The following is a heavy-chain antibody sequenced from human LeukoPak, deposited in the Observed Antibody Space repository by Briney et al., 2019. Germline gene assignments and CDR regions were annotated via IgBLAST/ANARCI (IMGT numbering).Heavy chain of an antibody. CDR1: GFTFSSYT. CDR3: AKGVGFSTGWYYFEY. CDR2: ISGNGGST. J-gene: IGHJ4*02. Sequence: GGPLRLSCAASGFTFSSYTIHWVRQAPGMGLEYVSAISGNGGSTYYANSVKGRFTISRDNSKNTLYLQMGSLRAEDMGVYYCAKGVGFSTGWYYFEYWGQGTLVTVSS. D-gene: IGHD6-19*01. V-gene: IGHV3-64*01.